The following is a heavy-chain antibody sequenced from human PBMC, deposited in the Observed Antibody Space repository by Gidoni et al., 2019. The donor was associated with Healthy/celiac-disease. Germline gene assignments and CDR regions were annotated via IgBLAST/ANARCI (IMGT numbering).Heavy chain of an antibody. D-gene: IGHD3-22*01. CDR2: ISGSGGST. CDR3: AKMTYYYDSSGYSHFDY. CDR1: GFTFSSYA. J-gene: IGHJ4*02. Sequence: EVQLLESGGGLVQPGGSLRLSCAASGFTFSSYAMSWVRQAPGKGLEWVSAISGSGGSTYYADSVKGRFTISRDNSKNTLYPQMNSLRAEDTAVYYCAKMTYYYDSSGYSHFDYWGQGTLVTVSS. V-gene: IGHV3-23*01.